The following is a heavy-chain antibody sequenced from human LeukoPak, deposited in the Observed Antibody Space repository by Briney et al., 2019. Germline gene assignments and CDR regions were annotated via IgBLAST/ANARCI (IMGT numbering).Heavy chain of an antibody. J-gene: IGHJ4*02. CDR3: ARQGDSGSRIRLDK. CDR1: GGSIRSYF. CDR2: IHYSGST. Sequence: SETLSLTCTVSGGSIRSYFWSWIRRPPGKGLEWIGYIHYSGSTNYNPSLKSRVAMSVDTSKNQFSLRLTSVTAADTAVYYCARQGDSGSRIRLDKWGQGTLVTVSS. V-gene: IGHV4-59*08. D-gene: IGHD3-10*01.